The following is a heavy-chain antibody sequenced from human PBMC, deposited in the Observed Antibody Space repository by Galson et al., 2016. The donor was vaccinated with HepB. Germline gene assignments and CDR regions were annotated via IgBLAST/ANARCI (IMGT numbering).Heavy chain of an antibody. CDR2: IIVASGNT. Sequence: SVKVSCKASGFTFTTSAVQWVRLARGQRLEWMGWIIVASGNTNYAQKFQERVTISRDMSTTTAYMEVSSLRSEDTAVYYCAADDGLRDTFDIWGQGTMVTVSS. D-gene: IGHD4-17*01. V-gene: IGHV1-58*01. CDR3: AADDGLRDTFDI. CDR1: GFTFTTSA. J-gene: IGHJ3*02.